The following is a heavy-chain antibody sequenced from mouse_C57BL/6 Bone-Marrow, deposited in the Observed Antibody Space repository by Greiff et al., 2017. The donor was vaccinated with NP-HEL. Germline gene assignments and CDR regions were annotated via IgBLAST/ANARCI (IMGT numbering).Heavy chain of an antibody. J-gene: IGHJ2*01. CDR2: IYPRSGNT. CDR1: GYTFTSYG. V-gene: IGHV1-81*01. CDR3: AREGVYYDYGDYFYY. Sequence: QVQLQQSGAELVRPGASVKLSCKASGYTFTSYGISWVKQSTGQGLEWIGEIYPRSGNTYYNEKFKGKATLTADKSSSTAYMELRSLTSEDSAVDFCAREGVYYDYGDYFYYWGRGTTPTVSS. D-gene: IGHD2-4*01.